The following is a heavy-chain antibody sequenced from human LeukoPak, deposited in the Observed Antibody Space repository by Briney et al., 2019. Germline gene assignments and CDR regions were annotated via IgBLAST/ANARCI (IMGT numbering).Heavy chain of an antibody. Sequence: GGSLRLSCAASGFTFSSYSINWVRQAPGKGLEWVSSISWNSDTIYYADSVKGRFTISRDNAKNSLYLQMNSLRVEDTAFYYCAKMGYFGSGSYYPGEFYFDYWGQGTLVTVSS. D-gene: IGHD3-10*01. CDR3: AKMGYFGSGSYYPGEFYFDY. CDR2: ISWNSDTI. V-gene: IGHV3-9*01. CDR1: GFTFSSYS. J-gene: IGHJ4*02.